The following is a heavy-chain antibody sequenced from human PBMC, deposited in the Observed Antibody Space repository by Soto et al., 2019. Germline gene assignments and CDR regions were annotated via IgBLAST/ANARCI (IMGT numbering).Heavy chain of an antibody. V-gene: IGHV3-33*01. J-gene: IGHJ6*02. CDR1: GFTFSSYG. CDR2: IWYDGSNK. Sequence: GGSLRLSCAASGFTFSSYGMHWVRQAPGKGLEWVAVIWYDGSNKYYADSVKGRFTISRDNSKNTLYLQMNSLRAEDTAVYYCARDLSGLVAGKNYYYYYGMDVWGQGTTVTVSS. D-gene: IGHD2-15*01. CDR3: ARDLSGLVAGKNYYYYYGMDV.